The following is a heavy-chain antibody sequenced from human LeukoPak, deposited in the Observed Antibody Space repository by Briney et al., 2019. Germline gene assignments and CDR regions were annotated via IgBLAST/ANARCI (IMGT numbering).Heavy chain of an antibody. CDR2: IKQDGSEK. V-gene: IGHV3-7*01. CDR3: AREGGSGSYYYYYYMDV. Sequence: GGSLRLSCAASGFTFSSYWMSWVRQAPGKGLEWVANIKQDGSEKYYVDSVKGRFIISRDNAKNLLFLQMNSLRAEDTAVYYCAREGGSGSYYYYYYMDVWGKGTTVTISS. D-gene: IGHD3-10*01. J-gene: IGHJ6*03. CDR1: GFTFSSYW.